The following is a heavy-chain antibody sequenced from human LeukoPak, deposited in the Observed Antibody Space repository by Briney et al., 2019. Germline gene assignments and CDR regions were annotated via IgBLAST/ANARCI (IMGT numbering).Heavy chain of an antibody. Sequence: PGGSLRLSCEASGFTFSRYGMHWVRRAPGKGLEWVAFIRFDESREFYADSVKGRFIVSRDNSKNTLYLQMYSLKPEDTAVYYCAKAQVTTLAGTYYCDYWGQGTVVTVSS. V-gene: IGHV3-30*02. D-gene: IGHD6-19*01. CDR3: AKAQVTTLAGTYYCDY. J-gene: IGHJ4*02. CDR2: IRFDESRE. CDR1: GFTFSRYG.